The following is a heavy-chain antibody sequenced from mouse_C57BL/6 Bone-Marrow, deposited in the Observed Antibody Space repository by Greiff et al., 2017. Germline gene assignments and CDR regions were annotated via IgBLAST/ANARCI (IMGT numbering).Heavy chain of an antibody. J-gene: IGHJ4*01. CDR2: IDPSDSYT. Sequence: QVQLQQPGAELVMPGASVKLSCKASGYTFTSYWMHWVKQRPGQGLEWIGEIDPSDSYTNYNQKFKGKSTLTVDKSSSTAYMQLSSLTSEESAVYYCARSVVAKGYAMDYWGQGTSVTVSS. V-gene: IGHV1-69*01. D-gene: IGHD1-1*01. CDR1: GYTFTSYW. CDR3: ARSVVAKGYAMDY.